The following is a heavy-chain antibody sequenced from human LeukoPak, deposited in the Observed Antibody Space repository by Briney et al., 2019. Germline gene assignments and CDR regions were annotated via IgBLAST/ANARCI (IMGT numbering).Heavy chain of an antibody. CDR2: ISYDGSNK. CDR1: GFTFSSYA. J-gene: IGHJ6*02. V-gene: IGHV3-30-3*01. D-gene: IGHD1-1*01. Sequence: GGSLRLSCAASGFTFSSYAMHWVRQAPGKGLEWVAVISYDGSNKYYADSVKGRFTISRDNSKNTLYLQMNSLRAEDTAVYYCARDNLYNWNDVRYYYYYGMDVWGQGTTVTVSS. CDR3: ARDNLYNWNDVRYYYYYGMDV.